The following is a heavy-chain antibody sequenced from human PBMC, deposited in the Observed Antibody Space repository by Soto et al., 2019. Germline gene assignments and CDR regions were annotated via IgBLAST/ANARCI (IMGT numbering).Heavy chain of an antibody. V-gene: IGHV4-30-4*03. CDR1: GGSINSGDYY. D-gene: IGHD6-19*01. CDR3: SLWEQWRGAFDY. Sequence: ASETLSLTCTVSGGSINSGDYYWSWIRQPPGKGLEWIGEINHSGSTNYNPSLKSRVTISVDTSKNQFSLKLTSVTAADTAVYYCSLWEQWRGAFDYWGQGTLVTVSS. J-gene: IGHJ4*02. CDR2: INHSGST.